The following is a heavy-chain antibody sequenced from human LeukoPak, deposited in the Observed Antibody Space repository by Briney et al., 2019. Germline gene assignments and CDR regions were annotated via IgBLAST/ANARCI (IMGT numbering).Heavy chain of an antibody. CDR2: TYYRSKWYN. CDR3: ARDRLWAFDS. Sequence: SQTLSLTCAISGDSVSTDTAAWNWISQSPSRGLEWLGRTYYRSKWYNDYAVSVKSQITINPDTSKNQFSLQLNSVTPEDTAVYYCARDRLWAFDSWGQGTLVTVSS. CDR1: GDSVSTDTAA. J-gene: IGHJ4*02. D-gene: IGHD6-6*01. V-gene: IGHV6-1*01.